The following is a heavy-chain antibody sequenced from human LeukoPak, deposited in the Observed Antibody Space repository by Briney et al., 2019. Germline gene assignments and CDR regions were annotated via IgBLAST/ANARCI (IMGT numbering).Heavy chain of an antibody. V-gene: IGHV1-69*13. Sequence: SVKVSCKASGGTFSSYAISWVRQAPGQGLEWMGGIIPIFGTANYAQKFQGRVTITADESTSTAYMDLRSLRSDDTAVYYCATSNHVAPALGYFDSWGQGTLVTVSS. CDR2: IIPIFGTA. D-gene: IGHD5-18*01. J-gene: IGHJ4*02. CDR1: GGTFSSYA. CDR3: ATSNHVAPALGYFDS.